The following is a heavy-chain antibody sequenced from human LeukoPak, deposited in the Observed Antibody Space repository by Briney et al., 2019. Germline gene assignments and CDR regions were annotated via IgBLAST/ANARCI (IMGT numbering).Heavy chain of an antibody. J-gene: IGHJ4*02. CDR1: GFTFSSYS. CDR2: ISSSSSYI. D-gene: IGHD2-21*02. Sequence: GGSLRLSCAASGFTFSSYSMNWVRQAPGKGLEWVSSISSSSSYIYYADSVKGRFTISRDNAKNSLYLQMNSLRAEDTAVYYCATANCGGDCYSPSYFDYWGQGALVTVSS. CDR3: ATANCGGDCYSPSYFDY. V-gene: IGHV3-21*01.